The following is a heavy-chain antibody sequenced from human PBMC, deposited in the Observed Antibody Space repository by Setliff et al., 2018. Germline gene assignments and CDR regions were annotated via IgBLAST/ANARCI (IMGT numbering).Heavy chain of an antibody. J-gene: IGHJ4*02. D-gene: IGHD6-13*01. CDR3: ARDAPYTNTWRYFDH. V-gene: IGHV1-18*01. CDR1: GFSFTTYG. Sequence: ASVKVSCKTSGFSFTTYGITWVRQAPGQGFEWMGWISTNNGKTEYSQKVQGRVTMTTDRSTSTIYMELRSLRSDDTAMYYCARDAPYTNTWRYFDHWGQGTLVTVSS. CDR2: ISTNNGKT.